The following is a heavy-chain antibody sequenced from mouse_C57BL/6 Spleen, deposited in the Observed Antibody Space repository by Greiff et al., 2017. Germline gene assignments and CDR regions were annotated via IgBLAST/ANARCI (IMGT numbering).Heavy chain of an antibody. V-gene: IGHV1-42*01. CDR2: INPSTGGT. J-gene: IGHJ4*01. CDR3: ARSKDYDGGGYYAMDY. Sequence: VQLKQSGPELVKPGASVKISCKASGYSFTGYYMNWVKQSPEKSLEWIGEINPSTGGTTYNQKFKAKATLTVDKSSSTAYMQLKSLTSEDSAVXYCARSKDYDGGGYYAMDYWGQGTSVTVSS. CDR1: GYSFTGYY. D-gene: IGHD2-4*01.